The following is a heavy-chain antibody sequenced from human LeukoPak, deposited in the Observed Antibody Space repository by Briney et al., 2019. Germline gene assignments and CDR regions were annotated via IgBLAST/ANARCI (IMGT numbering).Heavy chain of an antibody. V-gene: IGHV3-21*01. CDR3: ARDRGGMGFDP. D-gene: IGHD3-10*01. Sequence: GGSLRLSCAASGFTFSSYEMNWVRQAPGKGLEWVSSISSSSSYIYYADSVKGRFTISRDNAKNSLYLQMNSLRAEDTAVYYCARDRGGMGFDPWGQGTLVTVSS. CDR1: GFTFSSYE. J-gene: IGHJ5*02. CDR2: ISSSSSYI.